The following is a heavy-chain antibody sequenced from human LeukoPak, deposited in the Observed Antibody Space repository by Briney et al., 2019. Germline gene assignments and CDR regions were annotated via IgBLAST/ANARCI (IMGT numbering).Heavy chain of an antibody. CDR2: VSNSGAAT. V-gene: IGHV3-23*01. CDR1: GFTFSLSA. J-gene: IGHJ4*02. D-gene: IGHD2-21*01. Sequence: GGPLRLSCAASGFTFSLSAMTWVRQPPGKGLEWVATVSNSGAATCYADSVKGRFSISRDNSKNTVSLEMSNLRTDDTAIYYCAKEAFRPALLDFWGQGSLVTVSS. CDR3: AKEAFRPALLDF.